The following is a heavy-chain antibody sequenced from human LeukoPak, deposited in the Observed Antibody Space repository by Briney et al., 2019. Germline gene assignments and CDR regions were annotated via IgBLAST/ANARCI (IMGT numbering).Heavy chain of an antibody. J-gene: IGHJ5*02. V-gene: IGHV1-8*01. Sequence: ASVKVSCKASGYTFTSYDINWVRQATGQGFEWMGWMSPSTGNTGYAQKFQGRVTMTRYTSVSTAYMELSSLRSEDTAVYYCARGGPKNWFGPWGQGTLVTVSS. CDR1: GYTFTSYD. CDR3: ARGGPKNWFGP. CDR2: MSPSTGNT.